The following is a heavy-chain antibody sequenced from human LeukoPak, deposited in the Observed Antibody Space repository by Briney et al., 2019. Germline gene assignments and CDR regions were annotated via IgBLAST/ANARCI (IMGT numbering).Heavy chain of an antibody. J-gene: IGHJ4*02. D-gene: IGHD2-8*01. CDR3: ARGGKCANGVCPVPTDY. CDR1: GGSISSYY. V-gene: IGHV4-59*01. CDR2: IYNSGTT. Sequence: SETLSLTCTVSGGSISSYYWSWIRQPPGKGLEWIGYIYNSGTTNYNPSLRSRVTMSVDTSKNQFSLRLSSVTAADTAVYYCARGGKCANGVCPVPTDYWGQGTLVTVSS.